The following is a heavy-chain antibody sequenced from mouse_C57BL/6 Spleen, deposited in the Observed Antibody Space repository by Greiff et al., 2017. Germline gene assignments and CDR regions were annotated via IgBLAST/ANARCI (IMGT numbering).Heavy chain of an antibody. D-gene: IGHD1-1*01. V-gene: IGHV14-4*01. J-gene: IGHJ3*01. CDR1: GFNIKDDY. Sequence: EVKLQESGAELVRPGASVKLSCTASGFNIKDDYMHWVKQRPEQGLEWIGWIDPENGDTEYASKFQGKATITADTSSNTAYLQLSSLTSEDTAVYYCTPYYYGSTAYWGQGTLVTVSA. CDR3: TPYYYGSTAY. CDR2: IDPENGDT.